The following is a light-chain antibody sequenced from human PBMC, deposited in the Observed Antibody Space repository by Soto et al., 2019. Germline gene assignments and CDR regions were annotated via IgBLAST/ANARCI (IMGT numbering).Light chain of an antibody. V-gene: IGLV1-44*01. CDR3: AAWDDSLNGYV. J-gene: IGLJ1*01. CDR1: SSNLGSNT. CDR2: SNN. Sequence: QAVVTQPPSASGTPGQRVTISCSGTSSNLGSNTVHWYQQLPGTAPKLLIYSNNQRPSGVPDRFSGSKSGTSASLAISGLQSEDEADYYCAAWDDSLNGYVFGTGTKVTVL.